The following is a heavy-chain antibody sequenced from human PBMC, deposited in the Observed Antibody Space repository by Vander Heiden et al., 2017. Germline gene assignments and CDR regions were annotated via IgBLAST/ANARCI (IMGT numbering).Heavy chain of an antibody. Sequence: QVTLKESGPVLVKPTETLTLTCTVSGFSLSNARMGVSWIRQPPGKALEWLAHIFSNDEKSYSTSLKSRLTISKDTSKSQVVLTMTNMDPVDTATYYCARIPTQWELLSGYNWFDPWGQGTLVTVSS. CDR3: ARIPTQWELLSGYNWFDP. J-gene: IGHJ5*02. CDR1: GFSLSNARMG. CDR2: IFSNDEK. V-gene: IGHV2-26*01. D-gene: IGHD1-26*01.